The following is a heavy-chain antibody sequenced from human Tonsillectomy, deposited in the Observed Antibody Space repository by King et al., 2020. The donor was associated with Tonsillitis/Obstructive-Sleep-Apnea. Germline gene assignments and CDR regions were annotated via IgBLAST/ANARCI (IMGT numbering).Heavy chain of an antibody. V-gene: IGHV4-39*01. Sequence: QLQESGPGLVKPSETLSLTCTVSGGSISSSSYYWGWIRQPPGKGLEWIGSIYYSGSTYYYPSLKSRVTISVDTATNQFSLKLSSVTAADTAVYYCASGVLRGYSYGYGYWGQGTLVTVSS. CDR2: IYYSGST. J-gene: IGHJ4*02. D-gene: IGHD5-18*01. CDR1: GGSISSSSYY. CDR3: ASGVLRGYSYGYGY.